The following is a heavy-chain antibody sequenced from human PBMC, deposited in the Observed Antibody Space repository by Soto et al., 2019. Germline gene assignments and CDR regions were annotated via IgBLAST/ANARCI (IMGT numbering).Heavy chain of an antibody. CDR1: GGSISSGGYS. Sequence: TLSLTCTVSGGSISSGGYSWSWIRQPPGKGLEWIGYIYHSGNIYYNPSLKSRVTISVDRSKNQFSLKLSSVTAADTAVYYCARIPSPWGQGTLVTVSS. J-gene: IGHJ5*02. CDR2: IYHSGNI. D-gene: IGHD2-21*01. CDR3: ARIPSP. V-gene: IGHV4-30-2*01.